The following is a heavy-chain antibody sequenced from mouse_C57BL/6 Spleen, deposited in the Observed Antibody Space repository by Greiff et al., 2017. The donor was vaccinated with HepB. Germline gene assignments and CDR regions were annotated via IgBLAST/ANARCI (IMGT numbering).Heavy chain of an antibody. CDR2: INPSTGGT. D-gene: IGHD1-1*01. Sequence: VQLKESGPELVKPGASVKISCKASGYSFTGYYMNWVKQSPEKSLEWIGEINPSTGGTTYNQKFKAKATLTVDKSSSTAYMQLKSLTSEDSAVYYCARNDYYGSSYFDYWGQGTTLTVSS. CDR3: ARNDYYGSSYFDY. CDR1: GYSFTGYY. J-gene: IGHJ2*01. V-gene: IGHV1-42*01.